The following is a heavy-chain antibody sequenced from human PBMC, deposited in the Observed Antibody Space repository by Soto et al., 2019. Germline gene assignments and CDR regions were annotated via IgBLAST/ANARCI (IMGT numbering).Heavy chain of an antibody. Sequence: SCAASGFTFSNAWMSWVRQAPGKGLEWVGRIKSKTDGGTTDYAAPVKGRFTISRDDSKNTLYLQMNSLKTEDTAVYYCTTDQTYEGMDVWGQGTTVTVSS. D-gene: IGHD3-22*01. J-gene: IGHJ6*02. CDR2: IKSKTDGGTT. CDR3: TTDQTYEGMDV. CDR1: GFTFSNAW. V-gene: IGHV3-15*01.